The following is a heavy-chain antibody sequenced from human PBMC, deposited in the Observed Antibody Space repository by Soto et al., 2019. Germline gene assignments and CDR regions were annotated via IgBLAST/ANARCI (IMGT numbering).Heavy chain of an antibody. V-gene: IGHV3-66*01. CDR2: IYSGGST. D-gene: IGHD6-6*01. J-gene: IGHJ6*03. CDR3: AREIGRGAAQTNYMDV. CDR1: GFTVSSNY. Sequence: EVQLAGSGGGLVQPGGSLRLSCAASGFTVSSNYMRWVRQAPGKGLEGVSVIYSGGSTFYADSVKGRFTISRDNSKNTVYLQMNSLRAEDAGVYYCAREIGRGAAQTNYMDVWGKGTTVTVS.